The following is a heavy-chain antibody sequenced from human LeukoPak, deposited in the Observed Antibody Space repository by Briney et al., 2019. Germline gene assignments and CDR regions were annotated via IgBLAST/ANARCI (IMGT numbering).Heavy chain of an antibody. D-gene: IGHD4-17*01. CDR3: ARRNPLYYGDYAPRGDDAFDI. V-gene: IGHV4-39*01. CDR2: IYYSGST. Sequence: SETLSLTCTVSGGSISSSSYYWGWIRQPPGKGLEWVGSIYYSGSTYYNPSLKSRVIISVDTSKNQFSLKLSSVTAADTAVYYCARRNPLYYGDYAPRGDDAFDIWGQGTMVTVSS. J-gene: IGHJ3*02. CDR1: GGSISSSSYY.